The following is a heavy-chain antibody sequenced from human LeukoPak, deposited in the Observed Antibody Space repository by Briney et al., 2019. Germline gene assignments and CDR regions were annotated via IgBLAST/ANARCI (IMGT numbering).Heavy chain of an antibody. CDR1: GFTFSSYS. V-gene: IGHV3-21*01. J-gene: IGHJ4*02. CDR2: IISGNTDI. D-gene: IGHD2-2*01. Sequence: GGSLRLSCAASGFTFSSYSMSWVRQAPGKGLNWVSSIISGNTDIYYADSVKGRFTISRDNAKNSLYLQMHSLRAEDTAVYYCVRDFEYQLLFDYWGQGTLVTVSS. CDR3: VRDFEYQLLFDY.